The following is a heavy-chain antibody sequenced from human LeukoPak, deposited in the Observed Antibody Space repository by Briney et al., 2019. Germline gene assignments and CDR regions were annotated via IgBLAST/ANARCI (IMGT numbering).Heavy chain of an antibody. CDR3: ARDYYDILTGYSIRRYGMDV. V-gene: IGHV3-48*03. CDR1: GFTFSSYE. J-gene: IGHJ6*04. D-gene: IGHD3-9*01. CDR2: ISSSGSTI. Sequence: GGSLRLSCAVSGFTFSSYEMNWVRQAPGKGLGWVSYISSSGSTIYYADSVKGRFTISRDNAKDSLYLQMNSLRVEDTAVCYCARDYYDILTGYSIRRYGMDVWGKGTTVTVSS.